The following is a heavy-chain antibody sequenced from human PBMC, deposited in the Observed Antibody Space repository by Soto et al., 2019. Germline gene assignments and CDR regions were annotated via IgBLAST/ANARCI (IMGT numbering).Heavy chain of an antibody. CDR2: IWYDGSNK. D-gene: IGHD3-16*01. Sequence: QVQLVESGGGVVQPGRSLRLSCAASGFTFSSYGMHWVRQAPGKGLEWVAVIWYDGSNKYYADSVKGRFTISRDNSKNTMYLQMNSLRAEDTAVYYCARGPDHWERAYYYDGMDVWGQGTTVAVSS. CDR1: GFTFSSYG. CDR3: ARGPDHWERAYYYDGMDV. J-gene: IGHJ6*02. V-gene: IGHV3-33*01.